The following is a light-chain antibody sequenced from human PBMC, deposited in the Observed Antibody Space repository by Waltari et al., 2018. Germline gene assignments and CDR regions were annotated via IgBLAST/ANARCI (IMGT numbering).Light chain of an antibody. CDR2: EVN. CDR3: FSYAGSNTFV. J-gene: IGLJ1*01. CDR1: SSDVGAYNY. V-gene: IGLV2-8*01. Sequence: QSALTQPPSASGSPGQSVTISCTGTSSDVGAYNYVSWYQQHPGKAPKFMIYEVNKRPSGVPDRCSGSKSGNTASLTISGLQAEDEADYYCFSYAGSNTFVFGTGTEVTVL.